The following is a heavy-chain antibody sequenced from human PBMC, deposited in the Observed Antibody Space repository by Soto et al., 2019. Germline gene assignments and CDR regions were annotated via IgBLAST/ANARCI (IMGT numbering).Heavy chain of an antibody. CDR2: ISSGSTYI. CDR3: ARDPIAGRPSRGWFDP. CDR1: GFTFTTYT. V-gene: IGHV3-21*01. D-gene: IGHD6-6*01. Sequence: GGSLRLSCAASGFTFTTYTMNWVRQAPVKGLEWVSSISSGSTYISYADSMKGRFTISRDDAKNSLYLQMNTLRADDTAIYYCARDPIAGRPSRGWFDPWGQGALVTVSS. J-gene: IGHJ5*02.